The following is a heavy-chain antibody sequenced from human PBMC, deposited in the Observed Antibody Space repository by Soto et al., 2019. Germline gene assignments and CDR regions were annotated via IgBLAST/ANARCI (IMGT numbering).Heavy chain of an antibody. D-gene: IGHD3-22*01. J-gene: IGHJ6*02. CDR2: IYHSGST. CDR1: GYSISSGYY. V-gene: IGHV4-38-2*02. CDR3: ARDSHPNYYYDSSGSDAPLYYYYGMDV. Sequence: LSLTCAVSGYSISSGYYWGWIRQPPGKGLEWIGSIYHSGSTYYNPSLKSRVTISVDTSKNQFSLKLSSVTAADTAVYYCARDSHPNYYYDSSGSDAPLYYYYGMDVWGQGTTVTVSS.